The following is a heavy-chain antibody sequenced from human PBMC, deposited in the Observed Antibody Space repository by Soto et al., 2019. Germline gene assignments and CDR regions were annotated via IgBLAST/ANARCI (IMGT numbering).Heavy chain of an antibody. CDR1: GYTFTSYY. J-gene: IGHJ4*02. CDR2: INPSGGST. V-gene: IGHV1-46*03. D-gene: IGHD3-9*01. CDR3: ARASRDILTGYYKAPLDY. Sequence: ASVKVSCKASGYTFTSYYMHWVRQAPGQGLEWMGIINPSGGSTSYAQKFQGRVTMTRDTSTSTVYMELSSLRSEDTAVYYCARASRDILTGYYKAPLDYWGQGTLVTVSS.